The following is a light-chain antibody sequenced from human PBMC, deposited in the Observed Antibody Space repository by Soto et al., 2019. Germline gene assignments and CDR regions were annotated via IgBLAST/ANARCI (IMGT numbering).Light chain of an antibody. V-gene: IGLV1-40*01. J-gene: IGLJ2*01. Sequence: QSVLTQPPSVSGAPGQRVTISCTGSSSNIGAGYDVHWYQQLPGTAPKVLIYGNSNRPSGVPDRFSGSKSGTSGSLAITGLQAEDEADYYCQSYDSSLSGYVVFGGGTKVTVL. CDR3: QSYDSSLSGYVV. CDR1: SSNIGAGYD. CDR2: GNS.